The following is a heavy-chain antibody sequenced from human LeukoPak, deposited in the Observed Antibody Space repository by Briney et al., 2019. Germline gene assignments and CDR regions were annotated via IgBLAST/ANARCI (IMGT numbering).Heavy chain of an antibody. CDR2: IIPILGIA. J-gene: IGHJ4*02. V-gene: IGHV1-69*04. Sequence: SVKVSCKASVGSFSSYAISWVRQAPGQGLEWMGRIIPILGIANYAQKFQGRVTITADKSTSTAYMELSSLRSEDTAVYYCARASGRLMTFDYWGQGTLVTVSS. D-gene: IGHD3-3*01. CDR1: VGSFSSYA. CDR3: ARASGRLMTFDY.